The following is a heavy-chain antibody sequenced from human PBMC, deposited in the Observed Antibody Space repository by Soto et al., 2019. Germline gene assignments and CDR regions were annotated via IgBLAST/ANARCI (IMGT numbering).Heavy chain of an antibody. V-gene: IGHV3-48*03. CDR2: ISSSGSTI. Sequence: QPGGSLRLSCAASGFALNSYDMNWVRQAPGKGLEWVSYISSSGSTIYFADSVKGRFTISRDNAKNSMYLQMNSLSAEDTAVYYCAKNRAISYYSYGMDVWGQGTTVTVSS. CDR1: GFALNSYD. CDR3: AKNRAISYYSYGMDV. D-gene: IGHD3-3*02. J-gene: IGHJ6*02.